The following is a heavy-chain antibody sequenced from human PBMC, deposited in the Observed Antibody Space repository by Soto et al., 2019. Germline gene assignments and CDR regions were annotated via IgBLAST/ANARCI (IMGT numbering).Heavy chain of an antibody. Sequence: SETLSLTCTVSGGSISSYYWSWIRRPPGKGLEWIGYIYYSGSTNYNPSLKSRVTISVDTSKNQFSLKLSSVTAADTAVYYRAGTVVVAATAYYYYGMDVWGQGTTVTVSS. D-gene: IGHD2-15*01. J-gene: IGHJ6*02. CDR2: IYYSGST. V-gene: IGHV4-59*08. CDR3: AGTVVVAATAYYYYGMDV. CDR1: GGSISSYY.